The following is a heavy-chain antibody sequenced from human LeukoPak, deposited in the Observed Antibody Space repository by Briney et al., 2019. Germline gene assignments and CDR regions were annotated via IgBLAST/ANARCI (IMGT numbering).Heavy chain of an antibody. D-gene: IGHD6-13*01. CDR3: ATAGGGSSWYREDYYYMDV. J-gene: IGHJ6*03. CDR1: GYNLTELS. V-gene: IGHV1-24*01. CDR2: FDPEDGET. Sequence: ASVKVSCKVSGYNLTELSMHWVRQAPGKGLEWMGGFDPEDGETIYAQKFQGRVTMTEDTSTDTAYMELSSLRSEDTAVYYCATAGGGSSWYREDYYYMDVWGKGTTVTVSS.